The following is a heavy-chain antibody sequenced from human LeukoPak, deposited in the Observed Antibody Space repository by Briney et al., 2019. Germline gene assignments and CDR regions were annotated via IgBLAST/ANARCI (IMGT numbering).Heavy chain of an antibody. CDR2: ISYDGSNK. Sequence: QPGRSLRLSCAASAFTFSNYAMHWVRQAPGKGLEWVAVISYDGSNKYYADSVKGRFTISRDNSKNTLYLQMNSLRAEDTAVYYCARGLQLLMYGMDVWGQGTTVTVSS. CDR3: ARGLQLLMYGMDV. J-gene: IGHJ6*02. V-gene: IGHV3-30-3*01. D-gene: IGHD2-2*01. CDR1: AFTFSNYA.